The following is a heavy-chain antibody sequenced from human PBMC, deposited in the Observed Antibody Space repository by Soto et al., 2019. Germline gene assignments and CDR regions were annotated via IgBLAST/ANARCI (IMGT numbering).Heavy chain of an antibody. V-gene: IGHV4-59*08. Sequence: SETLSLTCTVSGGSISSYYWSWIRQPPGKGLEWIGYIYYSGSTNYNPSLKSRVTISVDTSKNQFSLKLSSVTAADTAVYYCARLGYCSGGRCFIDYWGQGTRVTVSS. D-gene: IGHD2-15*01. CDR2: IYYSGST. CDR1: GGSISSYY. CDR3: ARLGYCSGGRCFIDY. J-gene: IGHJ4*02.